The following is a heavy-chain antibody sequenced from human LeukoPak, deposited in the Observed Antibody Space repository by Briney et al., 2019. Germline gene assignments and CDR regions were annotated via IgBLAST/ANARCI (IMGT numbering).Heavy chain of an antibody. Sequence: GASVKVSCKASGYTFTSYDINWVRQATGQGLEWMGWMNPNSGNTGYAQKLQGRVTMTTDTSTSTAYMELRSLRSDDTAVYYCASGAGPYYFDYWGQGTLVTVSS. V-gene: IGHV1-8*01. J-gene: IGHJ4*02. CDR2: MNPNSGNT. D-gene: IGHD6-19*01. CDR1: GYTFTSYD. CDR3: ASGAGPYYFDY.